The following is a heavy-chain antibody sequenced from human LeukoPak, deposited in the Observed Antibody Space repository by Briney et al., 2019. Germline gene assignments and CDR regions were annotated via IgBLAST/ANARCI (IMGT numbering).Heavy chain of an antibody. V-gene: IGHV3-21*01. J-gene: IGHJ4*02. CDR2: ISSSSSYI. Sequence: GGSLRLSCAASGFTFISYSMTWASQAPGKGREWGSSISSSSSYIYYADSVKGRFTISRDNAKNSLYLQMNSLRAEDTAVYYCARAGGVVPAARFDYWGQGTLVTVST. CDR1: GFTFISYS. D-gene: IGHD2-2*01. CDR3: ARAGGVVPAARFDY.